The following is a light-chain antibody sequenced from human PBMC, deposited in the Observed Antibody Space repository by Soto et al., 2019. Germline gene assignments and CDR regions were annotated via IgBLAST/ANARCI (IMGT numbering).Light chain of an antibody. J-gene: IGLJ2*01. CDR2: IKSDGSH. CDR3: QTWGTGNVV. CDR1: SGHSSYA. V-gene: IGLV4-69*01. Sequence: QPVLTQSPSASASLGASVKLTCTLSSGHSSYAIAWHQQQPEKGPRYLMKIKSDGSHIKGDGIPDRFSGSSSGAERYLTISSLQSEDEADYYCQTWGTGNVVFGGGTKLTVL.